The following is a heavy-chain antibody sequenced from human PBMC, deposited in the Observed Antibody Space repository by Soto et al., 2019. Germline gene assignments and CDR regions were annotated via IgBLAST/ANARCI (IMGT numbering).Heavy chain of an antibody. CDR3: ARRLYSGYDFTHFDY. Sequence: QVQLQESGPGLVKPSETLSLTCTVSGGSISSYYWSWIRQPPGKGLEWIGYIYYSGSTNYNPSLKSPVTIPVDTSKNQFSLKLSAATAADTAVYYCARRLYSGYDFTHFDYWGQGTLVTVSS. D-gene: IGHD5-12*01. V-gene: IGHV4-59*08. CDR1: GGSISSYY. CDR2: IYYSGST. J-gene: IGHJ4*02.